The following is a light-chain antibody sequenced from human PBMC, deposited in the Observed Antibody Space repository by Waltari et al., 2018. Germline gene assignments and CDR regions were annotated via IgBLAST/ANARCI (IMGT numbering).Light chain of an antibody. CDR3: MQAMQAPIT. CDR1: RSLLSGNGYNY. J-gene: IGKJ5*01. Sequence: DIVMTQSPLSLPVTPGEPASITCRSSRSLLSGNGYNYLDWYLQKPGQSPQLLIYLGSNRASGVPDRFSGSGSGTDFTLKISRVEAEDVGVYYCMQAMQAPITFGQGTRLEI. CDR2: LGS. V-gene: IGKV2-28*01.